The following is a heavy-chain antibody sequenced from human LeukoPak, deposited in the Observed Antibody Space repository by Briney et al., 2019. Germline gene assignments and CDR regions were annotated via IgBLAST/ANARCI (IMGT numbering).Heavy chain of an antibody. V-gene: IGHV6-1*01. J-gene: IGHJ4*02. CDR1: GDSVSSNSAA. D-gene: IGHD3-10*01. CDR2: TYYRSRWYN. Sequence: SQTLSLTCAISGDSVSSNSAAWNWIRQSPSRGLEWLGRTYYRSRWYNDYAVSVKSRITINPDTSKNQFSLQLNSVTPEDTAVYYCAREPSITMVRGVIPPLDYWGQGTLVTVSS. CDR3: AREPSITMVRGVIPPLDY.